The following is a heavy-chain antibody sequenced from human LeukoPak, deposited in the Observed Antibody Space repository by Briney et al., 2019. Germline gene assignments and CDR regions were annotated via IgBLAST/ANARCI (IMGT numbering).Heavy chain of an antibody. CDR3: ASWGYDILTGYSFDY. J-gene: IGHJ4*02. V-gene: IGHV1-2*02. CDR2: INPNSGGT. CDR1: GYTFTGYY. Sequence: ASVKVSCKASGYTFTGYYMHWVRQPPGQGLEWMGWINPNSGGTNYAQKFQGRVTMTRDTSISTAYMELSRLRSDDTAVYYCASWGYDILTGYSFDYWGQGTLVTVSS. D-gene: IGHD3-9*01.